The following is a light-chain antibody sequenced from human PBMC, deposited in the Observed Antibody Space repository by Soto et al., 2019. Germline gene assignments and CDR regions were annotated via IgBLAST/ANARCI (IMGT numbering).Light chain of an antibody. J-gene: IGLJ3*02. CDR3: AAWDDSSYGV. Sequence: QSVLTQPPSASGTPGQRVTISCSGSSSNIGSNYVYWYQQLPGTAPKLLIYRNNQRPSGVPDRFSGSKSGTSASLAISGLRSEDEADYYCAAWDDSSYGVFGGGTKVTVL. CDR2: RNN. V-gene: IGLV1-47*01. CDR1: SSNIGSNY.